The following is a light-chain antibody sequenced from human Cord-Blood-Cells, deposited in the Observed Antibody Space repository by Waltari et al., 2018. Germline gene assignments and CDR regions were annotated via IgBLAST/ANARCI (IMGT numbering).Light chain of an antibody. CDR2: AAS. J-gene: IGKJ2*01. V-gene: IGKV1-39*01. CDR3: QQSYSTPQT. Sequence: DIQMTQSPSSMSASVGDRVTITCRASQSIISYLNWYQQKPGKAPKPLIYAASSLQSGVPSSFSGSGSGTDFTLTISSLQPEDFATYYCQQSYSTPQTFGQGTKLEIK. CDR1: QSIISY.